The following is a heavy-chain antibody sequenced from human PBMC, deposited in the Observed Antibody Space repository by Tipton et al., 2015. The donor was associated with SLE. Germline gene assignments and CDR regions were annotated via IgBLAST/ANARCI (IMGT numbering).Heavy chain of an antibody. J-gene: IGHJ3*02. Sequence: GLVKPSETLSLTCTVSGGSISSYYWSWIRQPPGKGLEWIGYIYYSGSTNYNPSLKSRVTISVDTSKNQFSLKLSSVTAADTAVYYCARASPYSSSLNDAFDIWGQGTMVPVSS. CDR3: ARASPYSSSLNDAFDI. CDR2: IYYSGST. D-gene: IGHD6-6*01. CDR1: GGSISSYY. V-gene: IGHV4-59*01.